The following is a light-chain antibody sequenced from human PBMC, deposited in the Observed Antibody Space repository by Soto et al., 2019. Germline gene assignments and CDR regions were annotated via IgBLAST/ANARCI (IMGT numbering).Light chain of an antibody. CDR3: TAWDDSLNGRV. J-gene: IGLJ3*02. V-gene: IGLV1-44*01. CDR2: SNN. Sequence: QSVLTQPPSASGAPGQRVTVSCSGSSSNIGSYNVHWYQQVPGTAPKLLIYSNNQRPSGVPDRFSGSKSGTSASLAISGLQSEDEADYYCTAWDDSLNGRVFGGGTKLTVL. CDR1: SSNIGSYN.